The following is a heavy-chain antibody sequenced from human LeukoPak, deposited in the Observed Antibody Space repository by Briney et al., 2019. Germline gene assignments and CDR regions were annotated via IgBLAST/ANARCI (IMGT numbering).Heavy chain of an antibody. CDR2: ISTHHTTT. V-gene: IGHV1-18*01. Sequence: ASVKVSCKASGYIFRNYAVVWVRQAPGQGLEWMGWISTHHTTTAYAQKFQDRVIMTVDTSTSTAYMELRSLRSDDTAVYYCAREGSWGSYRPKPDYWGQGTLVTVSS. D-gene: IGHD3-16*02. CDR1: GYIFRNYA. J-gene: IGHJ4*02. CDR3: AREGSWGSYRPKPDY.